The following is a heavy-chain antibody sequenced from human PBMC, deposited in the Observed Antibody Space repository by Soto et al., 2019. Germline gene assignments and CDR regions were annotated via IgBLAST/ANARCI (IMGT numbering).Heavy chain of an antibody. D-gene: IGHD6-13*01. CDR3: AREDSWEGFDY. Sequence: ASVKVSCKASGGTFSSYAISWVRQAPGQGLEWMGGIIPIFGTANYAQKFQGRVTMTRDTSTSTVYMELSSLRSEDTAVYYCAREDSWEGFDYWGQGTLVTVSS. CDR1: GGTFSSYA. CDR2: IIPIFGTA. J-gene: IGHJ4*02. V-gene: IGHV1-69*05.